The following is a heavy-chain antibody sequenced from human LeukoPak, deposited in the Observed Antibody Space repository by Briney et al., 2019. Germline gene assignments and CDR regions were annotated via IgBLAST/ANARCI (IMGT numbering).Heavy chain of an antibody. CDR1: GFTFSGSA. CDR3: ARDRGTSGYLP. CDR2: TRSKANSYAT. V-gene: IGHV3-73*01. D-gene: IGHD3-22*01. Sequence: GGSLRLSCAASGFTFSGSAMHWVRQASGKGLEWVGRTRSKANSYATAYAASVKGRFTISRDNAKNSLYLQMSSLRDEDTAVYYCARDRGTSGYLPWGQGTLVTVSS. J-gene: IGHJ5*02.